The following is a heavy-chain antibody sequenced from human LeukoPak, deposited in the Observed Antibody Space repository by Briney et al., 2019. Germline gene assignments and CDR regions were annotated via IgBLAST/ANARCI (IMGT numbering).Heavy chain of an antibody. D-gene: IGHD6-6*01. V-gene: IGHV3-30*03. Sequence: GGSLRLSCAASGFTFSNYGMHWVRQAPGKGLEWVAFISYDGIMAFISFDGSNRHYVDSVKGRFTISRDNSKNTLYLQMNSLRAEDTAVYYCARVHVYSSSFDPWGQGTLVTVSS. CDR3: ARVHVYSSSFDP. J-gene: IGHJ5*02. CDR1: GFTFSNYG. CDR2: ISYDGIMAFISFDGSNR.